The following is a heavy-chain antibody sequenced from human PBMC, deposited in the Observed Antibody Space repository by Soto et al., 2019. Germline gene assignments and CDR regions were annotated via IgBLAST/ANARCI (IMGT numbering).Heavy chain of an antibody. CDR1: GGSISSGYYY. V-gene: IGHV4-31*03. D-gene: IGHD6-13*01. Sequence: VQLQESGPGLVKPSQTLSLTCTVSGGSISSGYYYWSWIRQHPGKGLEWIGYIYYSGTTYYNPSLKSRITISVDTSKNQFSLNLTSVTAADTAVYYCARAEGYSSSRGLFDPWGQGTLVTVSS. J-gene: IGHJ5*02. CDR2: IYYSGTT. CDR3: ARAEGYSSSRGLFDP.